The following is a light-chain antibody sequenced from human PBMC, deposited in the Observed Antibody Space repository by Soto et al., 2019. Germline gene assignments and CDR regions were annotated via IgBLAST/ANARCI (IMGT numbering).Light chain of an antibody. CDR3: QQLHSYPIT. J-gene: IGKJ5*01. V-gene: IGKV1-9*01. CDR2: GES. CDR1: QAMNTY. Sequence: DIQLTQSPSFLSASVGDRVTISCLASQAMNTYIDWYQQRPGAAPKLLVYGESTLQTGVPSRFSGSESGAVFTLTISSLQPEDFATYYCQQLHSYPITFGQGTRLEI.